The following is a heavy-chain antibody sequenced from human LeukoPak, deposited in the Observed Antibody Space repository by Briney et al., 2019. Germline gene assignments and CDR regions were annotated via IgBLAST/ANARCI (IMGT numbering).Heavy chain of an antibody. V-gene: IGHV3-30-3*01. D-gene: IGHD2-21*01. CDR3: AKGLFQDFDY. CDR1: GFTFSNYA. Sequence: GGSLRLSCAASGFTFSNYAMHWVRQAPGKGLEWLTITSYDEANKYYADSVKGRFTISRDNSKNTLYLQMNSLRAEDTAVYYCAKGLFQDFDYWGQGTLVTVSS. J-gene: IGHJ4*02. CDR2: TSYDEANK.